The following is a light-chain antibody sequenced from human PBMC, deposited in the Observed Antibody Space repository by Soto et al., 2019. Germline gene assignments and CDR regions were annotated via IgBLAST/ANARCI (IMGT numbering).Light chain of an antibody. CDR1: ESVSSY. J-gene: IGKJ5*01. V-gene: IGKV3-11*01. CDR2: DAS. Sequence: EIVLTQSTGTLSLSPGARATLSCRASESVSSYLGWYQQKPGQAPRLLIYDASNRATGIPARFSGSGSGTDFTLTISSLEPEDFAVYYCQQRSNWITFGQGTRLEIK. CDR3: QQRSNWIT.